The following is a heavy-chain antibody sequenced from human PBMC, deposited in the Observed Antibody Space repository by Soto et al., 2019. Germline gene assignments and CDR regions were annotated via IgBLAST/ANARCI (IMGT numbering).Heavy chain of an antibody. V-gene: IGHV3-21*01. CDR3: ARGGYSYGLDF. D-gene: IGHD5-18*01. CDR2: ISSSGSSI. J-gene: IGHJ4*02. CDR1: GFTFSRNM. Sequence: VGSLRLSCAASGFTFSRNMMNWVRQAPGKGLEWVSSISSSGSSIFYADSVKGRFTISRDNAKSSLYLQMNSLRGEDAAVYYCARGGYSYGLDFWGQGTLVTVSS.